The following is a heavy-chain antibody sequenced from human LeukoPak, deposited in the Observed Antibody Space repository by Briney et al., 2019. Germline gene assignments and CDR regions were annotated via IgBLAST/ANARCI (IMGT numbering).Heavy chain of an antibody. D-gene: IGHD2-21*01. CDR2: ITSGGTSI. V-gene: IGHV3-11*04. J-gene: IGHJ4*02. Sequence: GGSLRLSCAASGFTFSDYYMTWIRQAPGKGLEWVSSITSGGTSIYYADSVKGRFTISRDNAKKLLFLQMNSLRAEDTAVYYCARDPLRGDGYTFDSWGQGTLVTVSS. CDR3: ARDPLRGDGYTFDS. CDR1: GFTFSDYY.